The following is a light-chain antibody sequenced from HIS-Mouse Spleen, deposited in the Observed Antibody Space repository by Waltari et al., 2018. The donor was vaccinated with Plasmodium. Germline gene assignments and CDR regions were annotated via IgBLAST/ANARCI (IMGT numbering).Light chain of an antibody. Sequence: SYELTQPPSVSVSPGQTASITCSGDKLGAKYACWYQQKPGQSPVLVIYQDSKRPSGIPERFSGSNSGNTATLTISGTQAEDEADYYCSSYTSSSTYVFGTGTKVTVL. J-gene: IGLJ1*01. CDR3: SSYTSSSTYV. V-gene: IGLV3-1*01. CDR2: QDS. CDR1: KLGAKY.